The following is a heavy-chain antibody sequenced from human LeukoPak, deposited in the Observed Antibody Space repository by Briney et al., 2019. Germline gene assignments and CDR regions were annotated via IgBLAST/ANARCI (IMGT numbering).Heavy chain of an antibody. CDR3: ARVVMYYYDSSGYSFRRVFHQNWFDP. CDR1: GGSISSSSYY. CDR2: IYYSGST. Sequence: SETLSLTCTVSGGSISSSSYYWGWIRQPPGKGLEWIGSIYYSGSTYYNPSLKSRVTISVDTSKNQFSLKLSSVTAADTAVYYCARVVMYYYDSSGYSFRRVFHQNWFDPWGQGTLVTVSS. V-gene: IGHV4-39*07. D-gene: IGHD3-22*01. J-gene: IGHJ5*02.